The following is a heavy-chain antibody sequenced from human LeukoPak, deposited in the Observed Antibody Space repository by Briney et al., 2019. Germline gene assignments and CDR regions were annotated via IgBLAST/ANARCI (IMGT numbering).Heavy chain of an antibody. D-gene: IGHD1-14*01. J-gene: IGHJ4*02. CDR2: INPGGSSI. CDR3: ARSNQADDY. V-gene: IGHV3-74*01. CDR1: GFTFSSYW. Sequence: GGSLRLSCAASGFTFSSYWMHWVRQVPGKGLVWVARINPGGSSITYADSVKGRFTISRDNAKNTLYLQMDSHRAEDTGVYYCARSNQADDYWGQGTLVTVSS.